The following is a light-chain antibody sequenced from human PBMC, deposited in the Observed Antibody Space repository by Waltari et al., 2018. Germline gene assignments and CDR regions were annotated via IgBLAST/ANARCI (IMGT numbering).Light chain of an antibody. V-gene: IGKV3-20*01. CDR1: QSISKY. Sequence: ENVLTQSPGTLPLSSGERATLSCRTSQSISKYLAWYQQKPGQAPRLLIYHASSRATGIPDRFSGSGSGTDFSLTISRLEPEDFAVYYCQHYESLPVTFGQGTKVEIK. CDR2: HAS. CDR3: QHYESLPVT. J-gene: IGKJ1*01.